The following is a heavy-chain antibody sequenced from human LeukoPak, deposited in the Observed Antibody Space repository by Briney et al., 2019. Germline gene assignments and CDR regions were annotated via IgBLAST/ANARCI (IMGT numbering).Heavy chain of an antibody. CDR1: GGSFSGYY. CDR3: AREYCSGGSCYSGGNWFDP. V-gene: IGHV4-34*01. Sequence: PSETLSLTCAVYGGSFSGYYWSWIRQPPGKGLEWIGEINHSGSTNYNPSLKSRVTISVDTSKNQFSLKLSSVTAADTAVYYCAREYCSGGSCYSGGNWFDPWGQGTLVTVSS. CDR2: INHSGST. D-gene: IGHD2-15*01. J-gene: IGHJ5*02.